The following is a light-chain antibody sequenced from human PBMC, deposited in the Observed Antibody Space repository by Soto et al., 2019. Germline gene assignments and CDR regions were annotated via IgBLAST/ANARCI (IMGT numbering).Light chain of an antibody. CDR2: GAS. V-gene: IGKV3-20*01. Sequence: EIVLTQSPGNLSLSPGERATLSCRASQSVTTLAWYQQKPGQGPRLLIYGASSRATGIPDRFSGSGSGADFTLTISRLEPEDFAVYYCQQYGGSPPYTFGQGTKLEIK. CDR3: QQYGGSPPYT. J-gene: IGKJ2*01. CDR1: QSVTT.